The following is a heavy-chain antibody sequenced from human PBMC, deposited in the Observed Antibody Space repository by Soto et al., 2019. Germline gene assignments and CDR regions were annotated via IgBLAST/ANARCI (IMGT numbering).Heavy chain of an antibody. CDR3: ASDGTAGYSSGWYRKDF. CDR1: GFTFRSYG. CDR2: NSSSGSTI. Sequence: GGSLRLSCAASGFTFRSYGMHLIRQAPGKGLEWVSYNSSSGSTIYYADSVKGRFTISRDNAKNSLYLQMNSLRAEDTAVYYCASDGTAGYSSGWYRKDFWGQGTLVTVSS. J-gene: IGHJ4*02. D-gene: IGHD6-19*01. V-gene: IGHV3-48*04.